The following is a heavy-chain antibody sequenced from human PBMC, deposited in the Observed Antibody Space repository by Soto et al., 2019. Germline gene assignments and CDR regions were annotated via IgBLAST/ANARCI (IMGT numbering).Heavy chain of an antibody. CDR3: SRCYYYYYYMDV. CDR1: GYTFTSYG. V-gene: IGHV1-18*01. Sequence: ASVKVSCKASGYTFTSYGISWVRQAPGQGLEWMGWISAYNGNTNYAQKLQGRVTTTTDTSTSTAYMELRSLRSDDTAVYYCSRCYYYYYYMDVWGKGTTVTVSS. CDR2: ISAYNGNT. J-gene: IGHJ6*03.